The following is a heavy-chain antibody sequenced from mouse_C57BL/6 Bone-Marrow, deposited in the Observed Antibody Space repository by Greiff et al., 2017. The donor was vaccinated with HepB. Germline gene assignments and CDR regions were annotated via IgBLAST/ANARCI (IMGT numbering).Heavy chain of an antibody. CDR3: ASLYYSNSYSMDY. J-gene: IGHJ4*01. D-gene: IGHD2-5*01. CDR1: GYSITSDY. CDR2: ISYSGST. V-gene: IGHV3-8*01. Sequence: EVQLKESGPGLAKPSQTLSLTCSVTGYSITSDYWNWIRKFPGNKLEYMGYISYSGSTYYNPSLKSRISITRDTSKNQYYLQLNSVTTEDTATYYCASLYYSNSYSMDYWGQGTSVTVSS.